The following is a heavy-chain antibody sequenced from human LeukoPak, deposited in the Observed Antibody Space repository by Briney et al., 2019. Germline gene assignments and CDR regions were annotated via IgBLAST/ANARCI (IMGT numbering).Heavy chain of an antibody. Sequence: GGSLRLSCAASGFTVSSDYMSWVRQAPGKGLEWVSLIYCGGSTYYADSVKGRFTISRDSSKNTLYLQMNSLRAEDTAVYYCARERFCSSGSCNGIDYWGQGTLVTVSS. D-gene: IGHD2-15*01. CDR2: IYCGGST. CDR3: ARERFCSSGSCNGIDY. J-gene: IGHJ4*02. CDR1: GFTVSSDY. V-gene: IGHV3-66*01.